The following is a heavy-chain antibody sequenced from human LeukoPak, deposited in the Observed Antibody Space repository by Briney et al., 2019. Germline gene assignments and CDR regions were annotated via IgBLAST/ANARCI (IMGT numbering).Heavy chain of an antibody. J-gene: IGHJ4*02. CDR3: ARELQITFGGVIVRGYYFDY. CDR1: GYTFTSYT. Sequence: ASVKVSCKASGYTFTSYTISWVRQAPGQGLEWMGWISAYNSNTSYAQKLQGRITMTTDTSTSTAYMELRSLRSDDTAVYYCARELQITFGGVIVRGYYFDYWGQGTLVTVSS. CDR2: ISAYNSNT. V-gene: IGHV1-18*01. D-gene: IGHD3-16*02.